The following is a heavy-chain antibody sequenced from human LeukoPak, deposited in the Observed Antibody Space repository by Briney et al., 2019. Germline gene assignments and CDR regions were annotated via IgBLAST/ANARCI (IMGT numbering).Heavy chain of an antibody. D-gene: IGHD2-2*01. V-gene: IGHV4-59*01. Sequence: SETLSLTCTVSVRSISIYYWSWIRQPPGKGLEWIGYLYSSGSTNYNPSLKSRVTISADTTKHQFSLKLSSVTAADTTVYYCARAQLTLVVDFGMDVWGQGTTVTVSS. CDR2: LYSSGST. CDR1: VRSISIYY. CDR3: ARAQLTLVVDFGMDV. J-gene: IGHJ6*02.